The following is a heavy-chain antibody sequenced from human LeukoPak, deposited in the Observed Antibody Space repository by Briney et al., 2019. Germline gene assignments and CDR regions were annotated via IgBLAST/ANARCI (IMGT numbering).Heavy chain of an antibody. CDR2: ISYDASNR. CDR3: AKETRGSYSDY. V-gene: IGHV3-30*02. Sequence: GGSLRLSCAASGFTFSSSGMHWVRQAPGTGLDWVAFISYDASNRYYADSVKGRFTISRDNSKNTLYLQMNSLRAEDTAVYYCAKETRGSYSDYWGQGTMVTVSS. J-gene: IGHJ4*02. CDR1: GFTFSSSG. D-gene: IGHD5-12*01.